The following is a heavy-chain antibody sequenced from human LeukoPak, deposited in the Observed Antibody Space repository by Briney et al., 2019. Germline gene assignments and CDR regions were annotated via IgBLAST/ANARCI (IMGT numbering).Heavy chain of an antibody. Sequence: PGGSLRLSCAASGFIISSYSMNWVRQAPGKGLEWVSYISSSSSTIYYADSVKGRFTISRDNAKNSLYLQMNSLRAEDTAVYYCATYYYDSSGYKLLDYWDQGTLVTVSS. D-gene: IGHD3-22*01. V-gene: IGHV3-48*04. CDR2: ISSSSSTI. J-gene: IGHJ4*02. CDR1: GFIISSYS. CDR3: ATYYYDSSGYKLLDY.